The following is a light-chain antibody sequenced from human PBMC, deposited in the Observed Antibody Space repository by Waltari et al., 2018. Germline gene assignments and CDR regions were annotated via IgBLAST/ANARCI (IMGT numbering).Light chain of an antibody. Sequence: DIQMTQSPSSVSASVGDRVTLTCRASQGIGSRLAGYQQKPGKAPKLLIYDASSLHSGVPSRFSGSGSGTDFTLTSRSLQPEDFATYYCQQVNSFPRTFGQGTKVEVK. J-gene: IGKJ1*01. CDR1: QGIGSR. CDR2: DAS. V-gene: IGKV1-12*01. CDR3: QQVNSFPRT.